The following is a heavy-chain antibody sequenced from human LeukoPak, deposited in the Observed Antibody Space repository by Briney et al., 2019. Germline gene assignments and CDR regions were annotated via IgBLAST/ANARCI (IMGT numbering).Heavy chain of an antibody. J-gene: IGHJ6*02. CDR1: GFTFSSYA. Sequence: GGSLRLSCAASGFTFSSYAMSWVRQAPGKGLEWVSAISGSGGSTYYADSVKGRFTISRDNSKNTLYLQMNSLRAEDTAVYYCAKAAQWLRYYYYGMDVWGQGTTVTVSS. D-gene: IGHD6-19*01. V-gene: IGHV3-23*01. CDR3: AKAAQWLRYYYYGMDV. CDR2: ISGSGGST.